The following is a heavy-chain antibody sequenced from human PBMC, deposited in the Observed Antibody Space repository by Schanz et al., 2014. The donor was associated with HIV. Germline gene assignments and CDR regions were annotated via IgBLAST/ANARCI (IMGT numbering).Heavy chain of an antibody. CDR2: ISESGRYT. D-gene: IGHD3-16*01. Sequence: EVQLVESGGGLVQPGGSLRLSCVGSGFTFGSYAMSWVRQAPGKGLEWVSTISESGRYTYYADSVKGRFTISRDNSKKMLFLQMNRLRAEDTAVYYCAIRTPMISFGAFDIWGRGTMVTVSS. CDR1: GFTFGSYA. CDR3: AIRTPMISFGAFDI. J-gene: IGHJ3*02. V-gene: IGHV3-23*04.